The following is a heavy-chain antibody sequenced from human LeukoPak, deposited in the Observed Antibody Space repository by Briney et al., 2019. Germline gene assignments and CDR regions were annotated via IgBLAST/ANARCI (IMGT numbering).Heavy chain of an antibody. V-gene: IGHV4-59*01. D-gene: IGHD3-22*01. Sequence: SETLSLTCTVSGASITTYYWIWIRQPPGKGLEWIGHIYYIGSTNYNPSLRSRLTMSVDTSKNQFSLRLSSVIAADTAVYYCARYYDSTGSFDYWGQGTLVTVSS. CDR1: GASITTYY. CDR2: IYYIGST. CDR3: ARYYDSTGSFDY. J-gene: IGHJ4*02.